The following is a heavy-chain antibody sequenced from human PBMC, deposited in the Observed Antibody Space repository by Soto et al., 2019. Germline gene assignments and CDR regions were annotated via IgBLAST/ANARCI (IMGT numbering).Heavy chain of an antibody. CDR2: IYHSGST. CDR3: ARGDYYDSSGFALPFDY. Sequence: SETLSLTCAVSGGSISSSNWWSWVRQPPGKGLEWIGEIYHSGSTNYNPSLKSRVTISVDKSKNQFSLKLSSVTAADTAVYYCARGDYYDSSGFALPFDYWGQGTLVTVSS. CDR1: GGSISSSNW. J-gene: IGHJ4*02. D-gene: IGHD3-22*01. V-gene: IGHV4-4*02.